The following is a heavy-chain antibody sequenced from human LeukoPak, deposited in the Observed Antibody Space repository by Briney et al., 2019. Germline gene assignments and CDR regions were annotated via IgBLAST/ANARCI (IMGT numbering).Heavy chain of an antibody. J-gene: IGHJ6*03. CDR1: GGSISSGSYY. CDR3: ARGYCSSTSCYNDYYYYYMDV. Sequence: SETLSLTCTVSGGSISSGSYYWSWIRQPAGKGLEWIGRIYTSGSTNYNPSLKSRVTISVDTSKNQFSLKLSSVTAADAAVYYCARGYCSSTSCYNDYYYYYMDVWGKGTTVTVSS. D-gene: IGHD2-2*02. CDR2: IYTSGST. V-gene: IGHV4-61*02.